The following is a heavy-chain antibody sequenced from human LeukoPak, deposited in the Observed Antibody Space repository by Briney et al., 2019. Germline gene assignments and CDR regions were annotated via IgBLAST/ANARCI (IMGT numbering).Heavy chain of an antibody. V-gene: IGHV4-34*01. CDR3: ASPRAAMGAFDT. Sequence: PSETLSLTCAVYGGSFSGYYWSWIRQPPGKGLEWIGEINHSGSTNYNPSLKSRVTISVDTSKNQFSLKLSSVTAADTAVYYCASPRAAMGAFDTWGQGTMVTVSS. J-gene: IGHJ3*02. CDR1: GGSFSGYY. CDR2: INHSGST. D-gene: IGHD2-2*01.